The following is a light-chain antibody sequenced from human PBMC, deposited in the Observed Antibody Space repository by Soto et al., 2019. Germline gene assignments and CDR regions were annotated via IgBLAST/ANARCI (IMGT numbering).Light chain of an antibody. CDR3: SSYASRNYV. V-gene: IGLV2-14*01. J-gene: IGLJ1*01. CDR2: DVS. Sequence: QSALTQPASVSGSPGQSITISCTGTSSDVGSYNFVSWYQQHPGKAPKLMIYDVSNRPSGVSNRFSGSKSGNTASLTISGLQAEDEADYYCSSYASRNYVFGGGTKLTVL. CDR1: SSDVGSYNF.